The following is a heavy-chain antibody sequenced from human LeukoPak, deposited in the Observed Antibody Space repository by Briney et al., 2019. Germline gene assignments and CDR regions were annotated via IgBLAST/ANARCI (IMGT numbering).Heavy chain of an antibody. D-gene: IGHD1-26*01. CDR1: GYTFTNFW. J-gene: IGHJ4*02. V-gene: IGHV5-51*01. CDR3: ARLVGRGLLPDY. Sequence: KSGESLKISCKASGYTFTNFWIGWVRQMPGKGLEWMGIIYPSDSDTRYSPSFQGQVTISADKSISTAYLQWSSLKASDSVIYYCARLVGRGLLPDYWGQGTLVTVSS. CDR2: IYPSDSDT.